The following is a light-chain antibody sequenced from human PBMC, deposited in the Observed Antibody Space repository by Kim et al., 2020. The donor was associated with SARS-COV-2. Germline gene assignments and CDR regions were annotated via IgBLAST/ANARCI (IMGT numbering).Light chain of an antibody. J-gene: IGKJ5*01. V-gene: IGKV1-17*03. CDR3: LQHHSYPFA. CDR1: QGISNY. Sequence: ASVGDRVTITCRASQGISNYLVWFQQKPGKVPKRLIFGASSLQSGVPSRFSGSGSGTEFTLTVTSLQPEDSATYYCLQHHSYPFAFGQGTRLEIK. CDR2: GAS.